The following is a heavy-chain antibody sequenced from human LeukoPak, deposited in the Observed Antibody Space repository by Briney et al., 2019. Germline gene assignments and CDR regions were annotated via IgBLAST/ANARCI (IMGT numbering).Heavy chain of an antibody. D-gene: IGHD2-2*01. Sequence: GGSLRLSCAASGFTFSSYVLNWVRQAPGKGLEWVSAISGSGGNTYYADSVKGRFTISRDNSKNTLYLQMNSLRAEDTAVYYCASPGPIVVVPAALGDWGQGTLVTVSS. CDR3: ASPGPIVVVPAALGD. CDR2: ISGSGGNT. CDR1: GFTFSSYV. J-gene: IGHJ4*02. V-gene: IGHV3-23*01.